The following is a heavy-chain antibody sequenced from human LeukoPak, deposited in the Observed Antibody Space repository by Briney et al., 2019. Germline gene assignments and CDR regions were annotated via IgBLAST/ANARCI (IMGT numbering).Heavy chain of an antibody. CDR3: ARANRRYGDYYLDY. CDR1: GGSISSYY. V-gene: IGHV4-59*01. D-gene: IGHD4-17*01. CDR2: IYYSGST. Sequence: SETLSLTCTVSGGSISSYYWSWIRQPPGKGLEWIGYIYYSGSTNYNPSLKSRVTISVDTSKNQFSLKLSSVTAADTAVYYCARANRRYGDYYLDYWGQGTLVTVSS. J-gene: IGHJ4*02.